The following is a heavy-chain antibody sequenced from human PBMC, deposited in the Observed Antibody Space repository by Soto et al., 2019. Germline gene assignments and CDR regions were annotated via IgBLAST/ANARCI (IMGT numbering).Heavy chain of an antibody. Sequence: ASVKVSCKASGYTFTSYYMHWVRQAPGQGLEWMGVIEPSGGSKSYTQKFQDRITMTRDTSTSTVYKELSSLRTEDTAVYYCARSTMTFYYFDFWSQGTLVTVSS. CDR3: ARSTMTFYYFDF. V-gene: IGHV1-46*01. CDR1: GYTFTSYY. D-gene: IGHD4-17*01. J-gene: IGHJ4*02. CDR2: IEPSGGSK.